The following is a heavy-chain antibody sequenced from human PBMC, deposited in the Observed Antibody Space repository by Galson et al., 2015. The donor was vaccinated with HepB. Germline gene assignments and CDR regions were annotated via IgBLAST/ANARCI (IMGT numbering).Heavy chain of an antibody. Sequence: SLRLSCAASGFTFGDYAMSWVRQAPGKGLEWVGFIRSKAYGGTTGYAASVKGRFTISRDDSKSIAYLQMNSLKTEDTAVYYCTRRKGGWRGANGMDVWGQGTTVTVSS. CDR3: TRRKGGWRGANGMDV. CDR2: IRSKAYGGTT. CDR1: GFTFGDYA. V-gene: IGHV3-49*04. D-gene: IGHD1-26*01. J-gene: IGHJ6*02.